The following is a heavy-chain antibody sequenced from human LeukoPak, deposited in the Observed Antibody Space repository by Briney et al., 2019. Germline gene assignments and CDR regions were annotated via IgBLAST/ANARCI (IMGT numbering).Heavy chain of an antibody. J-gene: IGHJ6*03. CDR1: GYTFTSYG. CDR2: ISAYNGNT. V-gene: IGHV1-18*01. CDR3: ARAKQPSVVVVAYYYYYMDV. Sequence: ASVKVSCKASGYTFTSYGISWVRQPPGQGLEWMGWISAYNGNTNYAQKLQGRVTMTTDTSTSTAYMELRSLRSDDTAVYYCARAKQPSVVVVAYYYYYMDVWGKGTTVTVSS. D-gene: IGHD2-15*01.